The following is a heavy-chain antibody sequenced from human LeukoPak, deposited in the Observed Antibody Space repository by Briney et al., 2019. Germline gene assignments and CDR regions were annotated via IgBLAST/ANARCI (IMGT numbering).Heavy chain of an antibody. CDR2: ISGSGDKT. D-gene: IGHD6-19*01. V-gene: IGHV3-23*01. CDR1: GFTFSSYA. Sequence: GGSLRLPCAASGFTFSSYAMSWVRQAPGKGLEWVLVISGSGDKTYYADSVKGRFTISRDNSKNTLYLQMNSLRAGDTAVYFCAKSRSGWYLLDYWGQGTLVPVSS. CDR3: AKSRSGWYLLDY. J-gene: IGHJ4*02.